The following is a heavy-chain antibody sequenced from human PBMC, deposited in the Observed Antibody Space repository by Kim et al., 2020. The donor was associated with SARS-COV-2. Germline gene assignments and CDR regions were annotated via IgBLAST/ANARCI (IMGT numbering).Heavy chain of an antibody. CDR3: ARVHSSWDPYFDY. CDR1: GGSISSYY. V-gene: IGHV4-59*01. J-gene: IGHJ4*02. Sequence: SETLSLTCTVSGGSISSYYWSWIRQPPGKGLEWIGYIYYSGSTNYNPSLKSRVTISVDTSKNQFSLKLSSVTAADTAVYYCARVHSSWDPYFDYWGQGTLVTVSS. CDR2: IYYSGST. D-gene: IGHD6-13*01.